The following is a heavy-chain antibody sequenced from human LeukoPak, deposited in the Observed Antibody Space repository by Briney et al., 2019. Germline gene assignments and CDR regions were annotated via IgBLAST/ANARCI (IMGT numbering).Heavy chain of an antibody. D-gene: IGHD6-13*01. CDR3: ARVRAAAGFYYGMDV. V-gene: IGHV3-23*01. CDR2: IGGSGDGT. CDR1: GFTFSSYA. J-gene: IGHJ6*02. Sequence: GGSLRLSCAASGFTFSSYAMSWVRQAPGKGLEWVSGIGGSGDGTFYADSVKGRFTISRDNAKNSLYLQMNSLRAEDTALYYCARVRAAAGFYYGMDVWGQGTTVTVSS.